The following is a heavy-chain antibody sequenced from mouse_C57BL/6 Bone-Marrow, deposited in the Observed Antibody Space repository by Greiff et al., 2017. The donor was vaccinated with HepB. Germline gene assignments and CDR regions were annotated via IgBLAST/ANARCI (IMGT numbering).Heavy chain of an antibody. J-gene: IGHJ1*03. Sequence: VQLQQSGPELVKPGASVKISCKASGYTFTDYYMNWVKQSHGKSLEWIGDINPNNGGTSYNQKFKGKATLTVDKSSSTAYMELRSLTSEDSAVYYCAIYYYGSSFHWYFDVWGIGTTVTVSS. D-gene: IGHD1-1*01. CDR1: GYTFTDYY. CDR3: AIYYYGSSFHWYFDV. V-gene: IGHV1-26*01. CDR2: INPNNGGT.